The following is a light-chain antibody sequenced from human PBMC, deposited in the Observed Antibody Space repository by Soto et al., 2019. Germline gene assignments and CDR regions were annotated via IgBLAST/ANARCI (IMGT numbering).Light chain of an antibody. CDR1: QSVSSSY. J-gene: IGKJ4*01. CDR3: QQYGSPPLT. V-gene: IGKV3-20*01. Sequence: GLSLSPGTLSLSQRERATLSCRASQSVSSSYLAWYQQKPGQAPRLLIYGASSRATGIPDRFSGSGSGTDFTLTISRLEPEDFAVYYCQQYGSPPLTFGGVTK. CDR2: GAS.